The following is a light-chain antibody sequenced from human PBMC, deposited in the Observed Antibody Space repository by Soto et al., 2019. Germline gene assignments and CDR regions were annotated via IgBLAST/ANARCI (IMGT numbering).Light chain of an antibody. CDR2: EVR. J-gene: IGLJ1*01. V-gene: IGLV2-8*01. CDR3: SSYAGSNTFV. CDR1: GDDIGGYNY. Sequence: QSALAQPASVSGSPGQSITISCGGSGDDIGGYNYVSWYQQHPGKAPKVMIYEVRKRPSGVPGRFSGSKSGNTASLTVSGLQAEDEADYYCSSYAGSNTFVFGTGTKVTVL.